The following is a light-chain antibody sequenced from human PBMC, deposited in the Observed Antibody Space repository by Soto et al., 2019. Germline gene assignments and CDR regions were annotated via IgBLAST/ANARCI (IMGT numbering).Light chain of an antibody. J-gene: IGKJ1*01. CDR1: QSISSNY. V-gene: IGKV3-20*01. CDR3: QQYGSSPRT. Sequence: EIVLTQSPGTLSMSPGERATLSCRASQSISSNYLAWYQQKPGQAPRLLIYGASSRATGIPDRFSGSGSGTDFTLTISRLEAEDLAVDYCQQYGSSPRTFGQGTKVEFK. CDR2: GAS.